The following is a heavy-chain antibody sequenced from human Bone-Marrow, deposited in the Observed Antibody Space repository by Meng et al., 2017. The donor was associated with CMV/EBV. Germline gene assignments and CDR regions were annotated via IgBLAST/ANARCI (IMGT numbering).Heavy chain of an antibody. CDR3: ARTTYSGYELDY. V-gene: IGHV1-46*01. D-gene: IGHD5-12*01. CDR1: GYTFTSYY. CDR2: INPSGGST. Sequence: ASVKVSCKASGYTFTSYYMHWVRQAPGQGLEWMGIINPSGGSTSYAQKFQGRVTMTRDTSTSTVYMELSSLRSEDTAVYYCARTTYSGYELDYCGQATLATSSS. J-gene: IGHJ4*02.